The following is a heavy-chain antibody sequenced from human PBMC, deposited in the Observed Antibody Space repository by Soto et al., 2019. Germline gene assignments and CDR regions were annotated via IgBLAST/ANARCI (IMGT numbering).Heavy chain of an antibody. CDR2: IKTKNDGGTT. V-gene: IGHV3-15*07. Sequence: EVQLVESGGGFVKPGGSLRLSCAASHFTFTNAWMYWVRQAPGKGLEWVGRIKTKNDGGTTDLAAPVKGRFAISRDDSKNTLFLQMSSLKTEDTAMYYCVASAVISGWYVVDYWGQETLVTVSS. CDR1: HFTFTNAW. D-gene: IGHD6-19*01. J-gene: IGHJ4*02. CDR3: VASAVISGWYVVDY.